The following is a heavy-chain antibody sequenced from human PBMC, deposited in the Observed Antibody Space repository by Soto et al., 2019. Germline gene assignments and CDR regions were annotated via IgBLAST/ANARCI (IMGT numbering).Heavy chain of an antibody. V-gene: IGHV3-21*01. CDR2: ISSSSSYI. Sequence: PGGSLRLSCAASGFTFSSYSMDWVRQAPGKGLEWVSSISSSSSYIYYADSVKGRFTISRDNAKNSLYLQMNSLRAEGTAVYYCARGARNKIDIVATEIDYWGQGTLVTVSS. CDR1: GFTFSSYS. J-gene: IGHJ4*02. D-gene: IGHD5-12*01. CDR3: ARGARNKIDIVATEIDY.